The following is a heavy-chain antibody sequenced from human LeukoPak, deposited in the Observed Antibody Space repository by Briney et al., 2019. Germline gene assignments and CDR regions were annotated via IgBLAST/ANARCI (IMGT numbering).Heavy chain of an antibody. CDR1: GFTFSTYA. J-gene: IGHJ4*02. CDR3: ARSAVGTSCCTAVDY. CDR2: ISTSGDRT. Sequence: GGSLRLSCAASGFTFSTYAMTWVRQAPGKGLEWVSGISTSGDRTYYADSVKGRFTISSDNSKNTLYLQMNSLRAEDTAEYYCARSAVGTSCCTAVDYWGQGTLVTVSS. V-gene: IGHV3-23*01. D-gene: IGHD1-26*01.